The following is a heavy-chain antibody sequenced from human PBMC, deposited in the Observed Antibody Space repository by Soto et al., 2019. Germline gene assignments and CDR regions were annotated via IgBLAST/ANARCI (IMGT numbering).Heavy chain of an antibody. CDR2: ISYDGSNK. J-gene: IGHJ4*02. CDR3: ARDGLLCGPIYYFDY. D-gene: IGHD3-9*01. CDR1: GFTFSSYA. V-gene: IGHV3-30-3*01. Sequence: QVQLVESGGGVVQPGRSLRRSCAASGFTFSSYAMHRVRQAPGKGLEWVEVISYDGSNKYYADSVKGRFTISRDNSKYTLYRQMNSLRAEATAVYYCARDGLLCGPIYYFDYWGRGTLVIVSS.